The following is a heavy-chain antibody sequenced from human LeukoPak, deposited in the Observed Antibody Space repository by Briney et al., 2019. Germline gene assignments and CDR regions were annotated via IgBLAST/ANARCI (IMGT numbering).Heavy chain of an antibody. D-gene: IGHD3-16*01. J-gene: IGHJ4*02. Sequence: GRSLRLSCAASGFTFSSYAMHWVRQAPGKGLEWVAVISYDGSNKYYADSVKGRFTISRDNSKNTLYLQMNSLRAEDTAVYYCAREPHGVRGPPFDYWGQGTLVTVSS. CDR2: ISYDGSNK. V-gene: IGHV3-30-3*01. CDR1: GFTFSSYA. CDR3: AREPHGVRGPPFDY.